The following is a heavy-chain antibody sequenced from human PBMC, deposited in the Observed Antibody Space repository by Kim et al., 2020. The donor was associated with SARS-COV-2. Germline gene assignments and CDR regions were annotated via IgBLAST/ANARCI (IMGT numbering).Heavy chain of an antibody. V-gene: IGHV4-38-2*02. Sequence: SETLSLTCTVSGYSISSAYYWGWIRQPPGKGPEWIGSIYHSGNIYHNPSLKSRVTIPVDTSKNQFSLKLSSVTAADTAVYYCARAGALGTKFDYWGQGALVTVSS. J-gene: IGHJ4*02. CDR2: IYHSGNI. CDR3: ARAGALGTKFDY. CDR1: GYSISSAYY. D-gene: IGHD2-8*01.